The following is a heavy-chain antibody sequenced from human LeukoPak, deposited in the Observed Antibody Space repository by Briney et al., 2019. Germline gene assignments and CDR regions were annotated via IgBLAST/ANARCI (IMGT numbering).Heavy chain of an antibody. D-gene: IGHD3-10*01. Sequence: SETLSLTCIVSGGSISSYYWTCIPQPPGKGLEWIGYIYYSGSTNYNPSLKSRVTMSVHTSKNQFSLKLSSVTAADTAVYYCARSEVTMVRGVNWFDPWGQGTLVTVSS. CDR1: GGSISSYY. V-gene: IGHV4-59*01. CDR2: IYYSGST. CDR3: ARSEVTMVRGVNWFDP. J-gene: IGHJ5*02.